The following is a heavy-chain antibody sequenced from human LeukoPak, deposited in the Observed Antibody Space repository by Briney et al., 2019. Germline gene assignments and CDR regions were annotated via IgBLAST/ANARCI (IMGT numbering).Heavy chain of an antibody. CDR3: ARDQDAPPPYGMDV. D-gene: IGHD5-24*01. CDR2: IYYSGST. J-gene: IGHJ6*02. Sequence: SETLSLTCTVSGGSISSYYWSWIRQHSGKGLEWIGYIYYSGSTYYNPSLKSRVTISVDTSKNQFSLKLSSVTAADTAVYYCARDQDAPPPYGMDVWGQGTTVTVSS. CDR1: GGSISSYY. V-gene: IGHV4-59*06.